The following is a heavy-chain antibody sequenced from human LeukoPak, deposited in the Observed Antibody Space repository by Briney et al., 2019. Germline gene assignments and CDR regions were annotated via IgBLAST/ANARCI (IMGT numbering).Heavy chain of an antibody. J-gene: IGHJ4*02. D-gene: IGHD3-10*01. CDR1: GFIVSSNY. Sequence: GGSLRLSCAASGFIVSSNYMSWVRQAPGKGLEWASVIYSGGSTYYADSVKGRFTISRHDSKNTLYLQMNSLRAEDTAVYYCAILSGSGSYSYFDYWSQGTLVTVSS. CDR2: IYSGGST. V-gene: IGHV3-53*04. CDR3: AILSGSGSYSYFDY.